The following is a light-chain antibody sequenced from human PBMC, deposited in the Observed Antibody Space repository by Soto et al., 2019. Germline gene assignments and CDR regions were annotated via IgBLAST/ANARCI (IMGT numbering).Light chain of an antibody. CDR1: QNISNY. CDR2: DVS. CDR3: QQYNSYVWT. J-gene: IGKJ1*01. V-gene: IGKV3-11*01. Sequence: LVLTQSPATLSVSPGERATLSCRASQNISNYLIWYQQKRGQAPRLLSYDVSNRATDIPSRFSGSASGTDFTLTISSLKPDDFETYYCQQYNSYVWTFGQGTKVDI.